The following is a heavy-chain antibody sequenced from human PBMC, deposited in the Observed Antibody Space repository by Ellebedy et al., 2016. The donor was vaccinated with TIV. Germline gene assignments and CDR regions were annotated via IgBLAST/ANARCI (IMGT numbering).Heavy chain of an antibody. D-gene: IGHD6-6*01. J-gene: IGHJ3*02. CDR1: GFTFSSYA. CDR2: ISGSGGST. Sequence: GESLKISXAASGFTFSSYAMSWVRQAPGKGLEWVSAISGSGGSTYYADSVKGRFTISRDNSKNTLYLQMNSLRAEDTAVYYCAKTPPWSLAARLGAFDIWGQGTMVTVSS. CDR3: AKTPPWSLAARLGAFDI. V-gene: IGHV3-23*01.